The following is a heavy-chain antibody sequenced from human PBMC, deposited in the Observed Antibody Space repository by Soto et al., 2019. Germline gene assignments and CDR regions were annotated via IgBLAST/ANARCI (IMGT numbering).Heavy chain of an antibody. Sequence: SVTVSCKASGGTFSSYAIRWVRQAPGQGLEWMGGIIPIFGTANYAQKFQGRVTITADESTSTAYMELSSLRSEDTAVYYCARDRGPSSGYYPYWFDPWGQGTLVTVSS. J-gene: IGHJ5*02. CDR1: GGTFSSYA. CDR3: ARDRGPSSGYYPYWFDP. D-gene: IGHD3-22*01. CDR2: IIPIFGTA. V-gene: IGHV1-69*13.